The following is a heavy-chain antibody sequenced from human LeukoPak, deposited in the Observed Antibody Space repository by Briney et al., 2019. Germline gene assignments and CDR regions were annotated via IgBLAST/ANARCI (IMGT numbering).Heavy chain of an antibody. CDR3: SYGSGSYQA. CDR1: GGSISSSNW. CDR2: IYHSGST. J-gene: IGHJ5*02. Sequence: PSETLSLTCAVSGGSISSSNWWSWVRRPPGKGLEWIGEIYHSGSTNYNPSLKSRVTISLDKSKNQFSLKLSSVTAADTAVYYCSYGSGSYQAWGQGTLVTVSS. V-gene: IGHV4-4*02. D-gene: IGHD3-10*01.